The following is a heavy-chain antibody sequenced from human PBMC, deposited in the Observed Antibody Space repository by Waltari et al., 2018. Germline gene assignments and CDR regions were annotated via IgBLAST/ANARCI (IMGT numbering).Heavy chain of an antibody. Sequence: EVQLVESGGGLIKTGGSRRLSCAAYGFTASRNYMSGVRQAPGKGLEWVSVIYSGGSTYYADSVKGRFTISRDNSKNTLYLQMNSLRAEDTAVYYCVRERLDRSRGFDPWGQGTLVTVSS. CDR2: IYSGGST. V-gene: IGHV3-53*01. D-gene: IGHD3-3*01. J-gene: IGHJ5*02. CDR3: VRERLDRSRGFDP. CDR1: GFTASRNY.